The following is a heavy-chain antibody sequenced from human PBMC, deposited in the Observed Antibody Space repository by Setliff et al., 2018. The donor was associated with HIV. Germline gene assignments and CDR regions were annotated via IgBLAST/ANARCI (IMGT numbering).Heavy chain of an antibody. D-gene: IGHD3-3*01. V-gene: IGHV4-39*07. CDR2: FYHSGST. CDR1: GGSINSSSYY. CDR3: ATLYNFWSGVDDY. Sequence: SETLSLTCDVSGGSINSSSYYWGWIRQPPGKGLEWIGTFYHSGSTYYNPSLRSRVTISADTSKNQFSLKLSSVTAADTAVYFCATLYNFWSGVDDYWGQGTLVTVSS. J-gene: IGHJ4*02.